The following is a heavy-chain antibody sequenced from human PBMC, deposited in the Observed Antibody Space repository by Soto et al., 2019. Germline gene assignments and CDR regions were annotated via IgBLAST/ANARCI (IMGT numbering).Heavy chain of an antibody. Sequence: GGSLRLSCAASGFTFSSYAMSWVRQAPGKGLEWVSAISGSGGSTYYADSVKGRFTISRDNSKNTLYLQMNSLRAEDTAVYYCAKDSILVPAAIGRGVRDYWGQGTLVTVSS. CDR1: GFTFSSYA. CDR2: ISGSGGST. CDR3: AKDSILVPAAIGRGVRDY. V-gene: IGHV3-23*01. D-gene: IGHD2-2*02. J-gene: IGHJ4*02.